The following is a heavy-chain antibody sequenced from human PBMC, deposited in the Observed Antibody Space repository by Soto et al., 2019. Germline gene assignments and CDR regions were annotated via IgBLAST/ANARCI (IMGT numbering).Heavy chain of an antibody. CDR3: ARLGYYYDSSGYFSYGMDV. V-gene: IGHV5-51*01. D-gene: IGHD3-22*01. CDR1: GYSFTIYC. CDR2: IYPGDSDT. J-gene: IGHJ6*02. Sequence: GESLKISCKGSGYSFTIYCIGWVLQMPWKGLEWMGIIYPGDSDTRYSPSFQGQVTISADKSISTAYLQWSSLKASDTAMYYCARLGYYYDSSGYFSYGMDVWGQGTTVTVSS.